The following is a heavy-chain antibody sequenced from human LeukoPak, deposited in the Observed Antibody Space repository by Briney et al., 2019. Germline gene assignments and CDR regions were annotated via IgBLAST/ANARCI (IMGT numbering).Heavy chain of an antibody. CDR3: ARLNVAARRSNWFDP. D-gene: IGHD6-6*01. CDR1: GGSISSGGYS. V-gene: IGHV4-30-2*01. J-gene: IGHJ5*02. CDR2: IYHSGST. Sequence: PSETLSPTCAVSGGSISSGGYSWSWIRQPPGKGLEWIGYIYHSGSTYYNPSLKSRVTISVDRSKNQFSLKLSSVTAADTAVYYCARLNVAARRSNWFDPWGQGTLVTVSS.